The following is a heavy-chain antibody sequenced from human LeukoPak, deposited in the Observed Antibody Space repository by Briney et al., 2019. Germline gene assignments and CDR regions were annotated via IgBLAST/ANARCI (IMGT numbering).Heavy chain of an antibody. D-gene: IGHD3-9*01. CDR1: GGSISSYY. V-gene: IGHV4-59*08. Sequence: SETLSLTCTVSGGSISSYYWSWIRQPPGKGLEWIGYIYYSGGTNYNPSLKSRVTISVDTSKNQFSLKLSSVTAADTAVYYCARRITIFSEAFDIWGQGTMVTVSS. CDR3: ARRITIFSEAFDI. J-gene: IGHJ3*02. CDR2: IYYSGGT.